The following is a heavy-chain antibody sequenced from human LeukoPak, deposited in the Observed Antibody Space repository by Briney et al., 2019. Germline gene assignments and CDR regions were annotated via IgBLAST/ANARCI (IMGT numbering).Heavy chain of an antibody. CDR3: ARLPRTSFYDSSGYYFDY. D-gene: IGHD3-22*01. CDR2: IYYSGST. Sequence: PSETLSLTCTVSGGSISSSSYYWGWIRQPPGKGLEWIGSIYYSGSTYYNPSLKSRVTISVDTSKNQFSLKLSSVTAADTAVYYCARLPRTSFYDSSGYYFDYWGQGTLVTVSS. V-gene: IGHV4-39*01. CDR1: GGSISSSSYY. J-gene: IGHJ4*02.